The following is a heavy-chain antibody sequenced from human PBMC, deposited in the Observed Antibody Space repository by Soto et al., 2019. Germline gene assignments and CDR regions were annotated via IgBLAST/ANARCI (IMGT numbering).Heavy chain of an antibody. Sequence: GGSLRLSCAASGFTFSNAWMNWVRQAPGKGLEWVGRIKSKTDGGTTDYAAPVKGRFTISRDDSKNTLYLQMNSLKTEDTAVYYCNSLARDSRGWYYCYWGQGTLVTVSS. V-gene: IGHV3-15*07. CDR3: NSLARDSRGWYYCY. CDR1: GFTFSNAW. D-gene: IGHD6-19*01. J-gene: IGHJ1*01. CDR2: IKSKTDGGTT.